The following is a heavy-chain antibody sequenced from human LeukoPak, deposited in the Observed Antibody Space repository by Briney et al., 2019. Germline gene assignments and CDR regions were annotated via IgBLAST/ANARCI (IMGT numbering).Heavy chain of an antibody. V-gene: IGHV3-49*04. Sequence: GGSLRLSCRASGFTFGAYAMSWVRQAPGKGLEWVGFIRSKAYGGTTEYAASVKGRFTISRDDSKSIAYLQMNSLKAEDTAVYFCTVPQSGGNWFDPWGPGTQVTVSS. CDR2: IRSKAYGGTT. CDR3: TVPQSGGNWFDP. CDR1: GFTFGAYA. D-gene: IGHD3-16*01. J-gene: IGHJ5*02.